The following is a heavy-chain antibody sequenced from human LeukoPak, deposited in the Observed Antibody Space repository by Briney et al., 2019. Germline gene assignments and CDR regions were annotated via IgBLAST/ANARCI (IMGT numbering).Heavy chain of an antibody. CDR2: INPNSGGT. V-gene: IGHV1-2*02. CDR3: ARVPGIAVAGIEDWFDP. CDR1: GYTFTGYY. J-gene: IGHJ5*02. D-gene: IGHD6-19*01. Sequence: ASVKVSCKASGYTFTGYYMHWVRQAPGQGLEWMGWINPNSGGTNYAQKLQGRVTMTTDTSTSTAYMELRSLRSDDTAVYYCARVPGIAVAGIEDWFDPWGQGTLVTVSS.